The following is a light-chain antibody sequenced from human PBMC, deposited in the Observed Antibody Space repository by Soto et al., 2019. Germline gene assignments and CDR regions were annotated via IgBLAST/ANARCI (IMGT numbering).Light chain of an antibody. Sequence: EVVLTQSPGTLSLSPGERATLSCRASQSVSSIYLAWYQQKPGQAPRLPIYGASSRATGIPDRFSGSGSGTDFTLTSSRLEPEDFAVYYCQQYGSSPVAFGQGTRLEIK. V-gene: IGKV3-20*01. CDR3: QQYGSSPVA. CDR2: GAS. J-gene: IGKJ5*01. CDR1: QSVSSIY.